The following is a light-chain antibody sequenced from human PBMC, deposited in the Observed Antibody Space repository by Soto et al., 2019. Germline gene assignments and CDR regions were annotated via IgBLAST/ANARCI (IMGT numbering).Light chain of an antibody. CDR1: SSDVGGYNY. J-gene: IGLJ1*01. CDR2: DVS. CDR3: NSYTTSSTYV. Sequence: QSALTQPASVSGSPGQPITISCTGTSSDVGGYNYVSWYQQHPGKAPKVMIYDVSNRPSGVSNRFSGSKSGNTASLTISGLQAEDEPDYYCNSYTTSSTYVFGTGTKLTVL. V-gene: IGLV2-14*01.